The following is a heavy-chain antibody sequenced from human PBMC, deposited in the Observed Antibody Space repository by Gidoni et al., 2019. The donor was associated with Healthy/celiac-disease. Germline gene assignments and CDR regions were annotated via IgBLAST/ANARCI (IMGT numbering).Heavy chain of an antibody. CDR3: ATALYSPHPLDV. V-gene: IGHV1-24*01. CDR1: GYTLTELS. D-gene: IGHD2-21*01. Sequence: QVQPVQSGAEVKKPGASVKVSGQVSGYTLTELSMHWVRQAPGKGLEWMGGFDPEDGETIYAQKFQGRVTMTEDTSTDTAYMELSSLRSEDTAVYYCATALYSPHPLDVWGKGTTVTVSS. J-gene: IGHJ6*04. CDR2: FDPEDGET.